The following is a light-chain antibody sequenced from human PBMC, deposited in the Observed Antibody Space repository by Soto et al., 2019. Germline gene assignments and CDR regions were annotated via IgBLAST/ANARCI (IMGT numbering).Light chain of an antibody. CDR2: GAS. Sequence: EIVMTQSPATLSVSPGERATLSCRASQSVSSNLAWYQQKPGQAPRLIIYGASTRATGIPARFSGSGSGTEFTLTISSPLTEDFAVYYCQQYNNWHPITFGQGTRLEI. CDR1: QSVSSN. V-gene: IGKV3-15*01. CDR3: QQYNNWHPIT. J-gene: IGKJ5*01.